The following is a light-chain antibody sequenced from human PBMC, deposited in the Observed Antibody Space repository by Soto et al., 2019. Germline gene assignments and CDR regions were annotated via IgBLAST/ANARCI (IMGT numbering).Light chain of an antibody. Sequence: DIQMTQSPSTLSASVGDRVTITCWASQSISTWLAWYQQRPGRAPNLLIYDASSLQSGVPSRFSGSGYGTEFTLTINSLQPDDFATYYCQKYNFSSWTFGQGTRVEI. V-gene: IGKV1-5*01. CDR2: DAS. J-gene: IGKJ1*01. CDR3: QKYNFSSWT. CDR1: QSISTW.